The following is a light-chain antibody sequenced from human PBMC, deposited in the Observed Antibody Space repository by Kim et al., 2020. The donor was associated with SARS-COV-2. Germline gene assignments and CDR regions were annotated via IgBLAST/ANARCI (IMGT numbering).Light chain of an antibody. V-gene: IGKV3-20*01. CDR3: QQYGNSPWT. Sequence: SPGERATLCCRASQSVSSNYLAWYQQKPGQAPRLLIYGASSRATGIPDRFSGSGSGTDSTLTISRLEPEDSAVYYCQQYGNSPWTFGQGTKVDIK. CDR2: GAS. CDR1: QSVSSNY. J-gene: IGKJ1*01.